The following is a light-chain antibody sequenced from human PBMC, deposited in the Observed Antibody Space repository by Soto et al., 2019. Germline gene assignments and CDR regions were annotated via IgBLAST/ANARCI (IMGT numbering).Light chain of an antibody. Sequence: DIPMTQSPSSLSASIGDRVTITCRASQTISTYLNWYQQKPGEAPKLLIYAASNLRGGVPSRFSGSGSGTDFTLTIHSLQPEDLATYYCQQSYNTPPAFGPGTKVDIK. V-gene: IGKV1-39*01. CDR2: AAS. CDR1: QTISTY. CDR3: QQSYNTPPA. J-gene: IGKJ3*01.